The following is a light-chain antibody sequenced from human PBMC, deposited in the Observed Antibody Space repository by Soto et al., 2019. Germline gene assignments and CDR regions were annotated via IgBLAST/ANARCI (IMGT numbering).Light chain of an antibody. J-gene: IGLJ1*01. Sequence: QSVLAQPASVSGSPGQSITISCTRTNSDVGSFNFVSWYQQHPGKAPKVMIYEVTKRPSGVSDCFSGSKSGDTASLTISGLQAEDEADYYCCSDAGRSTYVFGPGTKVTVL. CDR3: CSDAGRSTYV. CDR1: NSDVGSFNF. CDR2: EVT. V-gene: IGLV2-23*02.